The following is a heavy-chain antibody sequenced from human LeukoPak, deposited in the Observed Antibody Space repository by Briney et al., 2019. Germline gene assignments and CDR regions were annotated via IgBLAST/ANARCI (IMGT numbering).Heavy chain of an antibody. CDR2: INPSAGST. CDR1: GYTLSSYD. V-gene: IGHV1-46*01. CDR3: ARVPNWRYYLDY. Sequence: ASVKVSCKASGYTLSSYDMHWVRQAPGQGLEWMDIINPSAGSTDYARKFQGRVTVTRDTSTSTVYMELSSLTSEDTAVYYCARVPNWRYYLDYWGQGTLVTVSS. D-gene: IGHD2-8*01. J-gene: IGHJ4*02.